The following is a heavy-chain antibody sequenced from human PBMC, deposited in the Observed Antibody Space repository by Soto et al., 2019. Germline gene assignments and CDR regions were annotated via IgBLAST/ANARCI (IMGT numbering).Heavy chain of an antibody. CDR2: IYPDDSDT. Sequence: GDSLKISCQASGYRFSHFWIAWVRQMPGEGLEWLGIIYPDDSDTRYSPSFLGQVTISADKSIKTTYLQWSSLKASDTAIYFCASSVLGTSTMSYFDLWCQGILVTVSS. CDR3: ASSVLGTSTMSYFDL. J-gene: IGHJ4*02. D-gene: IGHD2-8*01. CDR1: GYRFSHFW. V-gene: IGHV5-51*01.